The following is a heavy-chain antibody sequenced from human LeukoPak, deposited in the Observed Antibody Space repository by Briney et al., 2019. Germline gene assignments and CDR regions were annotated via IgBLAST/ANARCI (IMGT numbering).Heavy chain of an antibody. D-gene: IGHD3-10*01. V-gene: IGHV3-48*04. Sequence: GGSLRLSCAASGFTFSSYSMNWVRQAPGKGLEWVSYISSSSSTIYYADSVKGRFTISRDNAKNSLYLQMNSLRAEDTAVYYCARVFFPPDYYYGSGRPGAFDIWGQGTMVTVSS. J-gene: IGHJ3*02. CDR3: ARVFFPPDYYYGSGRPGAFDI. CDR1: GFTFSSYS. CDR2: ISSSSSTI.